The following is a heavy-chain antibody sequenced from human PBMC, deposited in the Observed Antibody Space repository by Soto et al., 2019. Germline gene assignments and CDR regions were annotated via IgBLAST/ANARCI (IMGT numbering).Heavy chain of an antibody. CDR3: ARGVHDILTGYWFDP. CDR2: IIPILGIA. D-gene: IGHD3-9*01. Sequence: VASVKVSCKASGGTFSSYTISWVRQAPGQGLEWMGRIIPILGIANYAQKFQGRVTITADKSTSTAYMELSSLRSEDTAVYYCARGVHDILTGYWFDPWGQGTLVTVSS. J-gene: IGHJ5*02. V-gene: IGHV1-69*02. CDR1: GGTFSSYT.